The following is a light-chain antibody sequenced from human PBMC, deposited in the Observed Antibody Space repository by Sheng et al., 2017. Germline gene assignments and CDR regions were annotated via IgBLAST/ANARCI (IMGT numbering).Light chain of an antibody. J-gene: IGKJ4*01. CDR3: QQFNSYSLFT. CDR1: QSIGKS. CDR2: DVS. Sequence: DIQMTQSPSTLSASVGDRVTIACRASQSIGKSLAWYQQKPGKAPKLLIYDVSSLESGVPLRFSGSGSGTDFTLTISSLQPEDFVTYYCQQFNSYSLFTFGGGTKVEIK. V-gene: IGKV1-5*01.